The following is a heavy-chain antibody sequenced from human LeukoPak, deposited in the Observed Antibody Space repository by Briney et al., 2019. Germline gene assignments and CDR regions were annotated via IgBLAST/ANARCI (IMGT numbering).Heavy chain of an antibody. CDR2: IFYSGNT. D-gene: IGHD3-10*01. V-gene: IGHV4-31*03. CDR1: GGSISSGGYY. J-gene: IGHJ5*02. CDR3: ARERLLWFGELGNWFDP. Sequence: PSETLSLTCTVSGGSISSGGYYWSWIRQHPGKGLEWIGYIFYSGNTYYNPSLKSRVTISVDTSKNQFSLRLSSVTAADTAVYYCARERLLWFGELGNWFDPWGQGTLVTVSS.